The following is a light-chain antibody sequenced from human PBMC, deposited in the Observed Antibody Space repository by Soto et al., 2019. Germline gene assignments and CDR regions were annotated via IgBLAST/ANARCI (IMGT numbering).Light chain of an antibody. J-gene: IGKJ1*01. CDR3: QHYNSYSEA. Sequence: DIQMTQSPSPLSGSVGDRVALTCRASQTISSWLAWYQQKXGKAPKXXIYKASTLKSGVPSRFSGSGSGTEFTLTISSLQPDDFETYYCQHYNSYSEAFGQGTKVDIK. CDR1: QTISSW. CDR2: KAS. V-gene: IGKV1-5*03.